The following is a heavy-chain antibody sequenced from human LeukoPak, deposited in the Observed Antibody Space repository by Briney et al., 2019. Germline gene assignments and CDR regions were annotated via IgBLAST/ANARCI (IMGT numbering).Heavy chain of an antibody. CDR3: ASSRRIQRGTFDI. J-gene: IGHJ3*02. V-gene: IGHV1-46*01. D-gene: IGHD5-18*01. CDR2: INPSGGST. Sequence: GASVKVSCKASGYTFTSYYMHWVRQAPGQGLEWMGIINPSGGSTSYAQKFQGRVTMTRDTSTSTVCMELSSLRSEDTAVYYCASSRRIQRGTFDIWGQGTMVTVSS. CDR1: GYTFTSYY.